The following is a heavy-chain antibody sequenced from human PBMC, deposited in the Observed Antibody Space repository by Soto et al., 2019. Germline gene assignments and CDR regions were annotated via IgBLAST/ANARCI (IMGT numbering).Heavy chain of an antibody. CDR1: GYTFTSYD. CDR2: MNTNSDDT. D-gene: IGHD6-13*01. Sequence: QVQLVQSGAEVKKPGASVQVSCKTSGYTFTSYDINWVRQAPGQGLEWVGWMNTNSDDTRSAQKIRGRLTLTRDKSMRAVYMTLSNLRPDDSAVYYCARGWSAAGHFYGMDVWGQGTTVAVSS. J-gene: IGHJ6*02. V-gene: IGHV1-8*01. CDR3: ARGWSAAGHFYGMDV.